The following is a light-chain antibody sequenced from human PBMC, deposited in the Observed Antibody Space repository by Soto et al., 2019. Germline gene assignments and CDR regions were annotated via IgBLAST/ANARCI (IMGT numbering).Light chain of an antibody. J-gene: IGLJ2*01. Sequence: QSALTQPASVSGSPGQSITISCTGTSSDVGGYNYVSWYQQHPGKAPKVMIYDVSNRPSGVSNRFSGSKSGNTASLTISGLQAEDEAEDYCSSYTSSSTLVVFGGGTKLTVL. CDR1: SSDVGGYNY. CDR2: DVS. CDR3: SSYTSSSTLVV. V-gene: IGLV2-14*01.